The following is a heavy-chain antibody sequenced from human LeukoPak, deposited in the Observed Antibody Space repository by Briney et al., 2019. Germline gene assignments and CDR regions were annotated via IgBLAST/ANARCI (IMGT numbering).Heavy chain of an antibody. V-gene: IGHV3-30*02. CDR1: GFTFSSYG. J-gene: IGHJ6*03. CDR3: AKDRLEYSSSGYYYMDV. CDR2: IRYDGSNK. D-gene: IGHD6-6*01. Sequence: PGGSLRLSCAASGFTFSSYGMHWVRQAPGKGLEWVAFIRYDGSNKYYADSVKGRITISRDNSKNTLYLQMNSLRAEDTAVYYCAKDRLEYSSSGYYYMDVWGKGTTVTVSS.